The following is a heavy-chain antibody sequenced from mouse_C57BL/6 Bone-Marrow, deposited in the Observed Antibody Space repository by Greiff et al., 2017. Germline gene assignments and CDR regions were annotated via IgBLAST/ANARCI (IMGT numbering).Heavy chain of an antibody. D-gene: IGHD1-1*01. V-gene: IGHV1-50*01. J-gene: IGHJ2*01. CDR1: GYTFTSYW. CDR2: IDPSDSYT. Sequence: QVQLQQPGAELVKPGASVKLSCKASGYTFTSYWMQWVKQRPGQGLEWIGEIDPSDSYTNYNQKFKGKATLTVDTSSSTASMQLSSLTSEDSAVYYCARETTVVALDYWGQGTTLTVSS. CDR3: ARETTVVALDY.